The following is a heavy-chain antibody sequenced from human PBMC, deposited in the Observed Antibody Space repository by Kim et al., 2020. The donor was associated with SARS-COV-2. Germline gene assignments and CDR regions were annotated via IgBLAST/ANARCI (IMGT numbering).Heavy chain of an antibody. CDR3: ARGGSGSYQGIH. D-gene: IGHD3-10*01. J-gene: IGHJ4*02. V-gene: IGHV3-21*04. CDR2: ISSGSHFI. Sequence: GGSLRLSCTASGYVFSSYTMNWVRQAPGKGLEWVASISSGSHFIYYADSVKGRFTLSRDNSKTSVSLQMDSLRVEDTATSYCARGGSGSYQGIHWGQG. CDR1: GYVFSSYT.